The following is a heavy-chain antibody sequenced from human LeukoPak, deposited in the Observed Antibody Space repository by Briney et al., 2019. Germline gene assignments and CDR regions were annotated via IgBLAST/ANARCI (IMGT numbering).Heavy chain of an antibody. CDR2: ISAYNGNT. V-gene: IGHV1-18*01. CDR3: AREYSGSYFGTFDY. D-gene: IGHD1-26*01. CDR1: GYTFTSYG. Sequence: ASVKASCKASGYTFTSYGINWVRQAPGQGLEWMGWISAYNGNTNYAQKLQGRVTMTTDTSTSTAYMELRSLRSDDTAVYYCAREYSGSYFGTFDYWGQGTLVTVSS. J-gene: IGHJ4*02.